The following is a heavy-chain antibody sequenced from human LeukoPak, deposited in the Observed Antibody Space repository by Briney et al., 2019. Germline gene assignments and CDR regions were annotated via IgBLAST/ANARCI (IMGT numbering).Heavy chain of an antibody. CDR3: ARAPGGYNYGALFYFDC. J-gene: IGHJ4*02. V-gene: IGHV4-59*11. CDR1: GGSISSHY. Sequence: AETLSLTCTVSGGSISSHYWSWIRQPPGKGLEWIGYISYSGSTNYNTSLKRRVTISVDTPKNQFSLTLSSVTAADTAVYYCARAPGGYNYGALFYFDCWGQGTLVTVSS. D-gene: IGHD5-18*01. CDR2: ISYSGST.